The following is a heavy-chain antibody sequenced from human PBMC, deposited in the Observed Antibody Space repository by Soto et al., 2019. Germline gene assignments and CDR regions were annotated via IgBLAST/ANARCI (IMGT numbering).Heavy chain of an antibody. V-gene: IGHV4-30-4*01. Sequence: PSETLSLTCTVSGGSISSGDYYWSWIRQPPGKGLEWIGYIYYSGSTYYNPSLKSRVTISVDTSKNQFSLKLSSVTAADTAVYYCARGSERGSYSWNYDSNNWFDPRGQGTLVTVSS. CDR2: IYYSGST. CDR3: ARGSERGSYSWNYDSNNWFDP. J-gene: IGHJ5*02. CDR1: GGSISSGDYY. D-gene: IGHD1-7*01.